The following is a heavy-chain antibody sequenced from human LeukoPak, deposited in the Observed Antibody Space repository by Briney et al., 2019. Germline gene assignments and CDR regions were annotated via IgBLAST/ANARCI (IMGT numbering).Heavy chain of an antibody. CDR3: ARVTGYMIEDYFDY. CDR1: AGSISSGSYY. CDR2: IYTSGST. V-gene: IGHV4-61*02. J-gene: IGHJ4*02. D-gene: IGHD3-22*01. Sequence: SETLSLTCTVSAGSISSGSYYWSWIRQPAGKGLEWIGRIYTSGSTNYNPSLKSRVTISVDTSKNQFSLKLKSVTAAGTAVYYCARVTGYMIEDYFDYWGQGTLVTVSS.